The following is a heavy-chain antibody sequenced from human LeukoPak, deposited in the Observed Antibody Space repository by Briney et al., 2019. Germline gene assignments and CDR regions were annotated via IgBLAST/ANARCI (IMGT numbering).Heavy chain of an antibody. CDR1: GYTFTSYG. D-gene: IGHD2-2*01. V-gene: IGHV1-18*01. CDR2: ISAYNGNT. Sequence: ASVKVSCKASGYTFTSYGISWVRRAPGQGLEWMGWISAYNGNTNYAQKLQGRVTMTTDTSTSTAYMELRSLRSDDTAVYYCASGYYSSTSKLYYYGMDVWGQGTTVTVSS. J-gene: IGHJ6*02. CDR3: ASGYYSSTSKLYYYGMDV.